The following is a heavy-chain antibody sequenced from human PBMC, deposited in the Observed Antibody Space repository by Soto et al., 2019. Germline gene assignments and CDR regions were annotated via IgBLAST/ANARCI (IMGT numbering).Heavy chain of an antibody. Sequence: SETLSLTCTVSGGSISSSSYYWGWIRQPPGKGLEWIGSIYYSGSTYYNPSLKSRVTISVDTSKNQFSLKLSSVTAADTAVYYCARALGGFSSGYYYDYWGQGTLVTVSS. CDR2: IYYSGST. D-gene: IGHD3-22*01. J-gene: IGHJ4*02. CDR1: GGSISSSSYY. V-gene: IGHV4-39*07. CDR3: ARALGGFSSGYYYDY.